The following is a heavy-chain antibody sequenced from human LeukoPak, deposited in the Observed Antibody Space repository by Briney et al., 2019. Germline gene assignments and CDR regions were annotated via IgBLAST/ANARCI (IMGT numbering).Heavy chain of an antibody. J-gene: IGHJ5*02. D-gene: IGHD4-23*01. Sequence: PGESLQISCKGSGYSFTSYWIGWVRQMPGKGLEWMGIIYPGDSDTRYSPSFQGQVTISADKSISTAYLQWSSLKASDTAMYYCARTTSTTVDLWWFDPWGQGTLVTVSS. CDR1: GYSFTSYW. V-gene: IGHV5-51*01. CDR3: ARTTSTTVDLWWFDP. CDR2: IYPGDSDT.